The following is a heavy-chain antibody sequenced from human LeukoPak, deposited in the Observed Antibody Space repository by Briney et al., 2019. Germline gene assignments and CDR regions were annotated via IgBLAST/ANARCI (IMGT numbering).Heavy chain of an antibody. CDR1: GFTFSSYA. J-gene: IGHJ1*01. Sequence: TGGSLRLSCAASGFTFSSYAMHWVRQAPGKGLEWVAVISYDGSNKYYADSVKGRFTISRDNSKNTLYLQMNSLRAEDTAVYYCARDFLVTLLGYFQHWGQGTLVTVSS. D-gene: IGHD4-23*01. CDR2: ISYDGSNK. V-gene: IGHV3-30-3*01. CDR3: ARDFLVTLLGYFQH.